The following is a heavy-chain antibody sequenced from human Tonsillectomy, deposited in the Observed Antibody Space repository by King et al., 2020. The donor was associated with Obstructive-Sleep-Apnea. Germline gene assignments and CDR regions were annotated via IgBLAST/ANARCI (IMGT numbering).Heavy chain of an antibody. V-gene: IGHV3-30*03. CDR2: ISYDGSDK. Sequence: VQLVQSGGGVVQPGRSLRLSCAASGFTFSNYGMHWVRQAPGEGLEWVAIISYDGSDKYSADSLKGRLTISRDNSKSRLYLQMNSLRPEDTAVYYCGGYNWFDPWGQGTLVTVSS. CDR3: GGYNWFDP. J-gene: IGHJ5*02. CDR1: GFTFSNYG.